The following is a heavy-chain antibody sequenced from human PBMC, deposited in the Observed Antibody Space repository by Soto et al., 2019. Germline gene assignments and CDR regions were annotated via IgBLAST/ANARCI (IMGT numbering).Heavy chain of an antibody. Sequence: GGSLRLSCAASGFTFSSYGMHWVRQAPGKGLEWVAVILYDGSKKYYADSMKGRFTISRDNYKNTLYLQMSSLRAEDTALYYCAKDRGALRWSEEHYYFDYWGQGTLVTVSS. CDR2: ILYDGSKK. V-gene: IGHV3-30*18. CDR3: AKDRGALRWSEEHYYFDY. CDR1: GFTFSSYG. D-gene: IGHD4-17*01. J-gene: IGHJ4*02.